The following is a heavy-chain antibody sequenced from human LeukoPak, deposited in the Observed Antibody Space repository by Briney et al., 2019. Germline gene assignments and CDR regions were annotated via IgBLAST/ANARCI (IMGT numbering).Heavy chain of an antibody. D-gene: IGHD6-13*01. CDR2: IYYSGST. J-gene: IGHJ4*02. Sequence: PSETLSLTCTVSGGSISSGDYYWRWIRQPPGKGLEWIGYIYYSGSTYYNPSLKSRVTISVDTSKNQFSLKLSSVTAADTAVYYCAREGQQLVLDYWGQGTLVTVSS. V-gene: IGHV4-30-4*08. CDR1: GGSISSGDYY. CDR3: AREGQQLVLDY.